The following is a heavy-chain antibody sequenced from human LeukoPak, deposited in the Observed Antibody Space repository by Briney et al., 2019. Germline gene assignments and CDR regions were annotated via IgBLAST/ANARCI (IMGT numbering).Heavy chain of an antibody. V-gene: IGHV3-30*18. CDR1: GFTFSSYG. CDR2: ISYDGSNK. D-gene: IGHD3-22*01. Sequence: PGGSLRPSCAASGFTFSSYGMHWVRQAPGKGLEWVAVISYDGSNKYYADSVKGRFTISRDNSKNTLYLQMNSLRAEDTAVYYCAKAEDSSGYSACVWWGQGTLVTVSS. J-gene: IGHJ4*02. CDR3: AKAEDSSGYSACVW.